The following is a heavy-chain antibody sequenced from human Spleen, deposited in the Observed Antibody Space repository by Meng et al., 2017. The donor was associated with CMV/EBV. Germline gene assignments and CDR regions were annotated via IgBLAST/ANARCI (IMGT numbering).Heavy chain of an antibody. J-gene: IGHJ4*02. V-gene: IGHV4-34*01. CDR1: GGSFSGYY. Sequence: LALTCAIYGGSFSGYYWSWIRQPPGKGLEWIGEINHSGSTNYNPSLKSRVTISVDTSKNQFSLKLSSVTAADTAVYYCARAYGFFDYWGQGTLVTVSS. D-gene: IGHD4-17*01. CDR3: ARAYGFFDY. CDR2: INHSGST.